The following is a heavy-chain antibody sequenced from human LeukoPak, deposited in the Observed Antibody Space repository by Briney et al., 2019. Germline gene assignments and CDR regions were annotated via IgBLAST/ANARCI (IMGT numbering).Heavy chain of an antibody. Sequence: GGSLRLSCAASGFTFSSYGMHWVRQAPGKGLEWVAVISYDGSNKYYADSVKGRFTISRDNSKNTLYLQMNSLRAEDTAVYYCAKASNPYLGATTRAFDYWGQGTLVTVSS. J-gene: IGHJ4*02. CDR1: GFTFSSYG. V-gene: IGHV3-30*18. D-gene: IGHD1-26*01. CDR3: AKASNPYLGATTRAFDY. CDR2: ISYDGSNK.